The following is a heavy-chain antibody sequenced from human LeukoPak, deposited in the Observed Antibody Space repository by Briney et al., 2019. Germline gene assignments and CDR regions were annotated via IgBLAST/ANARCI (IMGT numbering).Heavy chain of an antibody. CDR1: GFTFSSYG. J-gene: IGHJ4*02. V-gene: IGHV3-33*01. CDR3: AREVGNYDILTGFDY. Sequence: GGSLRLSCAAPGFTFSSYGMHWVRQAPGKGLEWVAVIWYDGSNKYYADSVKGRFTISRDNSKNTLYLQMNSLRAEDTAVYYCAREVGNYDILTGFDYWGQGTLVTVSS. D-gene: IGHD3-9*01. CDR2: IWYDGSNK.